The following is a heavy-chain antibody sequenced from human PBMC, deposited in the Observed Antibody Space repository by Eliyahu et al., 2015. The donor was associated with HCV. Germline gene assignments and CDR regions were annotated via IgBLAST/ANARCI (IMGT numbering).Heavy chain of an antibody. D-gene: IGHD3-10*01. CDR3: ARETGVDYYGPGSFDY. V-gene: IGHV1-69*01. CDR2: IIPIFGTA. J-gene: IGHJ4*02. Sequence: LEWMGGIIPIFGTANYAQKFQGRVTITADESTSTAYMELSSLRSEDTAVYYCARETGVDYYGPGSFDYWGQGTLVTVSS.